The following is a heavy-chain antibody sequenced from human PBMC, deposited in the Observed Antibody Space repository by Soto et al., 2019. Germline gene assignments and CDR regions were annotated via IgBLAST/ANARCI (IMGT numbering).Heavy chain of an antibody. CDR1: GGSISSYY. J-gene: IGHJ6*03. D-gene: IGHD3-3*01. V-gene: IGHV4-59*01. Sequence: PSETLSLTCTVSGGSISSYYWSWIRQPPGKGLEWIGYIYYSGSTNYIPSLKCRVTISVDTSKNQFSLKLSSVTAADTAVYYCARDTFRSDFWSGYWGEDYYYMDVWGKGTTVTVSS. CDR3: ARDTFRSDFWSGYWGEDYYYMDV. CDR2: IYYSGST.